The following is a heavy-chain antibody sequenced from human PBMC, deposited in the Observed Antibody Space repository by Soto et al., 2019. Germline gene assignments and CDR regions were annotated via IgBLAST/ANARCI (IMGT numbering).Heavy chain of an antibody. CDR2: INPNSGGT. CDR1: GYTFTGYY. CDR3: ATQRSEWELSFDY. J-gene: IGHJ4*01. Sequence: GASVKVSCKASGYTFTGYYMHWVRQAPGQGLEWMGWINPNSGGTNYAQKFQGWVTMTRDTSISTAYMELSRLRSDDTAVYYCATQRSEWELSFDYWGHGTLVTVSS. V-gene: IGHV1-2*04. D-gene: IGHD1-26*01.